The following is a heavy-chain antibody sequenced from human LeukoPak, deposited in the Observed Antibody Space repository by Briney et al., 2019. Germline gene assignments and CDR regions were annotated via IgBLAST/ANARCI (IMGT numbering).Heavy chain of an antibody. CDR1: GDSVSSNSVA. CDR3: AREVGYCSGGSCFRSDY. J-gene: IGHJ4*02. V-gene: IGHV6-1*01. Sequence: SQTLSLTCAISGDSVSSNSVAWNWIRQSPSRGLEWLGRTYYMSKWYNEYAGSMKSRITITPDTSKNQFSLQLTSMTPEDTAVYYCAREVGYCSGGSCFRSDYWGQGTPVTVSS. CDR2: TYYMSKWYN. D-gene: IGHD2-15*01.